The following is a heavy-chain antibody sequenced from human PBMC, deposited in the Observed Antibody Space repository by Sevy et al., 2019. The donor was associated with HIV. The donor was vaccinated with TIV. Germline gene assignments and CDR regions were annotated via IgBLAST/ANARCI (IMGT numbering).Heavy chain of an antibody. CDR3: ARGIRGYSYGAFDY. CDR1: GGSISSYY. V-gene: IGHV4-59*01. D-gene: IGHD5-18*01. CDR2: IYYSGST. Sequence: SETLSLTCTVSGGSISSYYWSWIRQPPGKGLEWIGYIYYSGSTNYNPSLKSRVTISVDTSKNQYSLKLSSVTAADTAVYYCARGIRGYSYGAFDYWGQGTLVTVSS. J-gene: IGHJ4*02.